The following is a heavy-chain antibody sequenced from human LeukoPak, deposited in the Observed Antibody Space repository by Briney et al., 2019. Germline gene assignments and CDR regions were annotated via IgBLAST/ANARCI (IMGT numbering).Heavy chain of an antibody. J-gene: IGHJ6*02. CDR2: ISGGGVTT. D-gene: IGHD3-16*01. Sequence: PGGSLSLSCVASGFTSIAYALTWARQAPGKGLEWVSGISGGGVTTYYADSVKGRFTISRDNSKNTLYLQMNSLRADDTAIYYCARNQQLGGHSYYYYGMDVWGQGTTVTVSS. CDR3: ARNQQLGGHSYYYYGMDV. V-gene: IGHV3-23*01. CDR1: GFTSIAYA.